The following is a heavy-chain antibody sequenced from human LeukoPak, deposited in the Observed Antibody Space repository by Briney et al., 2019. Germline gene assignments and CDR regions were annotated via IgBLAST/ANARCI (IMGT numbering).Heavy chain of an antibody. CDR3: ARDRPLESYDY. CDR2: IYYSGST. V-gene: IGHV4-30-4*08. CDR1: GRSIGSGGYF. D-gene: IGHD3-3*01. Sequence: PSETLSPTRTLAGRSIGSGGYFSSRVRQPPGKGLEWIGYIYYSGSTYYNPSLKSRVTMSVDTSKNQFSLKLTSVIAADTAVYYCARDRPLESYDYWGQGTLVTVSS. J-gene: IGHJ4*02.